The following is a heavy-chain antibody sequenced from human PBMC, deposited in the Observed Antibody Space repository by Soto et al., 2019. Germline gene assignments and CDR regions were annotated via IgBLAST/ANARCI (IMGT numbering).Heavy chain of an antibody. CDR1: GGSISSSNW. CDR3: ARDQGVPYCSSTSCYNYYYGMDV. D-gene: IGHD2-2*01. CDR2: IYHSGST. V-gene: IGHV4-4*02. J-gene: IGHJ6*02. Sequence: XVTLCLTCAVSGGSISSSNWWSCVRQPPGKGLEWIGEIYHSGSTNYNPSLKSRVTISVDKSKNQFSLKLSSVTAADTAVYYCARDQGVPYCSSTSCYNYYYGMDVWGQGTTVTVSS.